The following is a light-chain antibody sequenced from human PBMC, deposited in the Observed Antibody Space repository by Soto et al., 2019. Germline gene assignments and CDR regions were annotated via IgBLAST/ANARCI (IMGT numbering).Light chain of an antibody. J-gene: IGLJ2*01. CDR3: AAWDDSLSGHVV. CDR2: RNN. Sequence: QSVLTQPPSASGTPGQRVTISCSGSSSNIGSNYVYWYQQLPGTAPKLLIYRNNQRPSGVPDRFSGSKSGTSASLAISGLRSEDEADYYCAAWDDSLSGHVVFGGGTQL. CDR1: SSNIGSNY. V-gene: IGLV1-47*01.